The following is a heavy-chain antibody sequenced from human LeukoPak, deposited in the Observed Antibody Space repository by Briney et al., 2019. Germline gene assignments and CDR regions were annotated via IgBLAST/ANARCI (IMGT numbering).Heavy chain of an antibody. CDR2: IYYSGST. D-gene: IGHD3-3*01. V-gene: IGHV4-59*01. J-gene: IGHJ5*02. CDR1: GGSISIYY. CDR3: ARSDFWSGYFHWFDP. Sequence: SETLSLTCTVSGGSISIYYWSWIRQPPGKGLEWIGYIYYSGSTNYNPSLKSRVTISVDTSKNQFSLKLSSVTAADTAVYYCARSDFWSGYFHWFDPWGQGTLVTVSS.